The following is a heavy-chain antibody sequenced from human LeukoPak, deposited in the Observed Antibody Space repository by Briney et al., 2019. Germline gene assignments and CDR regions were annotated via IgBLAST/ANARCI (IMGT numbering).Heavy chain of an antibody. V-gene: IGHV4-34*01. CDR1: GGSFSGYY. CDR3: ARTPGAFDF. CDR2: INHSGST. J-gene: IGHJ4*02. D-gene: IGHD2-15*01. Sequence: SETLSLTCAVYGGSFSGYYWSWIRQPPGXGLEWIGEINHSGSTNYNPSLKSRVTISVDTSKNQFSLKLSSVTAADTAVYYCARTPGAFDFWGQGTLVTVSS.